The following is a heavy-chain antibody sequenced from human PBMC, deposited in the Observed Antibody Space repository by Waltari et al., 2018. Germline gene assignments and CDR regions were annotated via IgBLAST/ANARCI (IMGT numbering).Heavy chain of an antibody. Sequence: EVQLVESGGGLVQPGGSLRLSCAASGFPFSDHYMAWVRQAPGKVLGWVGRSRNKANRYTTEYAASVKGRFTISRDDSKNSLYLQMSNLKTEDTAVYYCASVGFYDSRGGNDFWGQGTLVTVSS. V-gene: IGHV3-72*01. CDR3: ASVGFYDSRGGNDF. J-gene: IGHJ4*02. CDR2: SRNKANRYTT. CDR1: GFPFSDHY. D-gene: IGHD3-22*01.